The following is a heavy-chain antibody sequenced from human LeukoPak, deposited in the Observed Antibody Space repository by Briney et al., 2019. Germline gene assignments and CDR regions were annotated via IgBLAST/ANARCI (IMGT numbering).Heavy chain of an antibody. D-gene: IGHD1-26*01. Sequence: SVKVSCKASGGTFISYAISWVRQAPGQGLEWMGGIIPIFGTANYAQKFQGRVTITADESTSTAYMELSSLRSEDTAVYYCAREVVGATTYYYYYGMDVWGQGTTVTVSS. V-gene: IGHV1-69*13. CDR3: AREVVGATTYYYYYGMDV. CDR2: IIPIFGTA. CDR1: GGTFISYA. J-gene: IGHJ6*02.